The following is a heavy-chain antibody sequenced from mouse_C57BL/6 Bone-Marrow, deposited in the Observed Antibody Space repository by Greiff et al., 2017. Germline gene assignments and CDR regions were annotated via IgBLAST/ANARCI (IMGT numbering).Heavy chain of an antibody. CDR3: ARDAVYDYSFAY. CDR2: SRNKANDYTT. J-gene: IGHJ3*01. D-gene: IGHD2-4*01. CDR1: GFTFSDFY. V-gene: IGHV7-1*01. Sequence: EVQLVESGGGLVQSGRSLRLSCATSGFTFSDFYMEWVRQAPGKGLEWIAASRNKANDYTTEYSASVKGRFIVSRDTSQSILYLQMNALRAEDTAIYYCARDAVYDYSFAYWGQGTLVTVSA.